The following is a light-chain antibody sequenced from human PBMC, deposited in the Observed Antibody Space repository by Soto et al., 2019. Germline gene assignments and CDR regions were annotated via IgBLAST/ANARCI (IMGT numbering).Light chain of an antibody. CDR3: QQRRNWPPLT. CDR1: ESVDIY. J-gene: IGKJ4*01. Sequence: ETVLTQSPATLSLSPGETATLSCRASESVDIYLAWYQQKPGQAPRLLIYHASNRATGIPARFSGSGSGTDFTLTIGGLEPEDFAVYYCQQRRNWPPLTCGGGTRVEIK. CDR2: HAS. V-gene: IGKV3-11*01.